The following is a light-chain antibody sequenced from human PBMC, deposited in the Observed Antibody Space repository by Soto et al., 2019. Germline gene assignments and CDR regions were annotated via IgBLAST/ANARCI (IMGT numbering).Light chain of an antibody. Sequence: ETVLTQSPGTLSLSPGERATLSCRASQDASPTYLAWYQQQAGQAPRLLIHSASSRATGIPDRFTGSVSGTVFTLTISGLEPEDFAVYYCQQRSNWPITFGQGTRLEIK. CDR2: SAS. V-gene: IGKV3D-20*02. CDR3: QQRSNWPIT. J-gene: IGKJ5*01. CDR1: QDASPTY.